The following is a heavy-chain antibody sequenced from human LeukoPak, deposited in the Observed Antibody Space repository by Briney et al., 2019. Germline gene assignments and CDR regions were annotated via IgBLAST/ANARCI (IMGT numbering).Heavy chain of an antibody. D-gene: IGHD3-16*01. V-gene: IGHV1-18*01. Sequence: ASVKVSCKASGYTFTSYDINWVRQAPGQGLEWMGWISSNNGNTNYAQKLQGRVTMTTDTSTSTAYMELRSLRSDDTAVYYCARDWAYIRGNFDYWGQGTLVTVSS. J-gene: IGHJ4*02. CDR1: GYTFTSYD. CDR2: ISSNNGNT. CDR3: ARDWAYIRGNFDY.